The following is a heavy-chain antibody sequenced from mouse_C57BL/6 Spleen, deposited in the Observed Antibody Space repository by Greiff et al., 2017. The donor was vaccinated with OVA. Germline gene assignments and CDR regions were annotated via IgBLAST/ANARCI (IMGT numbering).Heavy chain of an antibody. D-gene: IGHD2-4*01. V-gene: IGHV1-26*01. Sequence: VQLQQSGPELVKPGASVKISCKASGYTFTDYYMNWVKQSHGKSLEWIGDINPNNGGTSYNQKFKGKATLTVDKSSSTAYMELRSLTSEDSAVYYCARLGLRYYAMDYWGQGTSVTVSS. CDR1: GYTFTDYY. J-gene: IGHJ4*01. CDR3: ARLGLRYYAMDY. CDR2: INPNNGGT.